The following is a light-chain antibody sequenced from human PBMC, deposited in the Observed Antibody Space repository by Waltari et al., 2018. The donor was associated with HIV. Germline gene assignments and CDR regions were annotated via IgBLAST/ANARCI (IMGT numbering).Light chain of an antibody. V-gene: IGLV1-44*01. CDR3: AARSDISTTWV. Sequence: QSVLSQPPSASATPGQRVTIPCSGSDSTSEFTTLYWYQQFPGAAPQLLIYDVSHRPSGVPDRFSGSKSGTSASLTISTLQSEDEALYYCAARSDISTTWVFGGGTRLTVL. J-gene: IGLJ3*02. CDR2: DVS. CDR1: DSTSEFTT.